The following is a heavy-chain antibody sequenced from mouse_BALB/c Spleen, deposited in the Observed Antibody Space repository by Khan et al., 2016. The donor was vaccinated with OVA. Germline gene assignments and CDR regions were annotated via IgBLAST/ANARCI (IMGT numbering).Heavy chain of an antibody. V-gene: IGHV9-2-1*01. CDR1: DYTLTDYS. Sequence: QIQLVQSGPELKKPGETVKISCKASDYTLTDYSMHWVKQAPGKGLKWMGWINTETGEPKYADDFKGRFAFSLETSASTAYLQINNLKNEDTATYFCARGYVWYVDVWGAGTTVTVSS. CDR3: ARGYVWYVDV. J-gene: IGHJ1*01. D-gene: IGHD2-2*01. CDR2: INTETGEP.